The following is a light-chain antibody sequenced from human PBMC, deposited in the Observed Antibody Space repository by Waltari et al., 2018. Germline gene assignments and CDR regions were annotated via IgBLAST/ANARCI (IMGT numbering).Light chain of an antibody. J-gene: IGKJ2*01. V-gene: IGKV3-20*01. CDR3: QQYGSSPFT. Sequence: EMVLTQSPGTLSLSPGERATLSCRASQSVSSSYLAWYQQKPGQAPRLLIYGASSRATGIPDRFSGSWSVTDFTLTISRLEPEDFAVYYCQQYGSSPFTFGQGTNLEIK. CDR2: GAS. CDR1: QSVSSSY.